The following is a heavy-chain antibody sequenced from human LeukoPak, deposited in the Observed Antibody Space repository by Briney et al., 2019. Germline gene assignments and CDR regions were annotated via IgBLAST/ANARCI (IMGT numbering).Heavy chain of an antibody. CDR2: ITSSSSYI. CDR3: AKDHSSGWPYCFPY. CDR1: GFIFSSYS. Sequence: GGSLRLSCAASGFIFSSYSMNWVRQAPGKGLEWVSSITSSSSYIYYADSVKGRFTLSRDNAKNSLYLQMNSLRAEDTAVYYCAKDHSSGWPYCFPYWGQGTLVTVSS. J-gene: IGHJ4*02. V-gene: IGHV3-21*01. D-gene: IGHD6-19*01.